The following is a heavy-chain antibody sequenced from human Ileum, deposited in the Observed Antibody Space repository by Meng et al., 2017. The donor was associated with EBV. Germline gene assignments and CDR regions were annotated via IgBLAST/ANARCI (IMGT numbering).Heavy chain of an antibody. CDR3: ARGGPYPDSSGFHWYFDL. Sequence: QVQLVQSGSVLKKPGVSVNVAGKACGYTFINYASNSVRQAPGQGLEWMGWINTHTGNPTYGQGFTGRFVLSSDTSVSTANLQISSLKAEDTAVYYCARGGPYPDSSGFHWYFDLWGRGTLVTVSS. CDR2: INTHTGNP. CDR1: GYTFINYA. V-gene: IGHV7-4-1*02. J-gene: IGHJ2*01. D-gene: IGHD3-22*01.